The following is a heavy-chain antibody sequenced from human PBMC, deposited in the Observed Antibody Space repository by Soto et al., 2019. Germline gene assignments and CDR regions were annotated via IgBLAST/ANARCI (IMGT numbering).Heavy chain of an antibody. D-gene: IGHD3-10*01. Sequence: GGSLRLSCAASGFTFSSYSMNWVRQAPGKGLEWVSSISSSSSYIYYADSVKGRFTISRDNAKNSLYLQMNSLRAEDTAVYYCARERWFGELYDYWGQGTQVTVSS. V-gene: IGHV3-21*01. CDR1: GFTFSSYS. CDR2: ISSSSSYI. CDR3: ARERWFGELYDY. J-gene: IGHJ4*02.